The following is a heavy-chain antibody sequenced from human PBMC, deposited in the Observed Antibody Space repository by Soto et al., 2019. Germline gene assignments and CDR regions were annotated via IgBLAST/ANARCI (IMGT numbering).Heavy chain of an antibody. CDR1: GYSFTTYW. CDR2: IDPSDSYT. Sequence: GESLKISCKASGYSFTTYWISWVRQMPGKGLEWMGRIDPSDSYTNYSPSFQGHVTISADKSISTAYLQWSSLKASDTAMYYCARHGDIVVVPADPFDYWGQGTLVTVSS. CDR3: ARHGDIVVVPADPFDY. J-gene: IGHJ4*02. D-gene: IGHD2-2*01. V-gene: IGHV5-10-1*01.